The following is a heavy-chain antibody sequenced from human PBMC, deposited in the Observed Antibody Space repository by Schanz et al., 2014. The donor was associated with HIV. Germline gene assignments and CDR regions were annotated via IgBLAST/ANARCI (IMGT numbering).Heavy chain of an antibody. V-gene: IGHV1-69*18. CDR1: GGTFNTLA. J-gene: IGHJ6*02. D-gene: IGHD3-3*02. Sequence: QVQLVQSGAEVKKPGSSVRVSCKASGGTFNTLAFSWVRQAPGQGLEWMGSNIPIVGPSNYAQKFQGRLTISADELTTTVYMELSSLRSADTAVYFCARAAFSSEYYYGMDVWGQGTTVTVSS. CDR2: NIPIVGPS. CDR3: ARAAFSSEYYYGMDV.